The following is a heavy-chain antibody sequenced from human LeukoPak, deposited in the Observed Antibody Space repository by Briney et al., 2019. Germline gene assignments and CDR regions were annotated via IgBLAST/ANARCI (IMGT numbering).Heavy chain of an antibody. CDR2: ISSSSSYI. V-gene: IGHV3-21*01. CDR3: ARTSTPAAGRYFDY. D-gene: IGHD6-13*01. J-gene: IGHJ4*02. CDR1: GFTFSSYS. Sequence: GGSLRLSCAASGFTFSSYSMNWVRQAPGKGLEWVSSISSSSSYIYYADSVKGRFTISRDNAKNSLYLQMNSLRAEDTAVYYCARTSTPAAGRYFDYWGQGTLVTVSS.